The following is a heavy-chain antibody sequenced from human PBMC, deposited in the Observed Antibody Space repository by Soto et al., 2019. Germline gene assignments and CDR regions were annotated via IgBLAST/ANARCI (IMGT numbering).Heavy chain of an antibody. V-gene: IGHV3-11*06. CDR2: SSNSGTYT. D-gene: IGHD3-10*02. CDR3: ARSGDNYNVLDY. Sequence: GGSLRLSCAASGFTVSDYYMSWIRQAPGKGLEWLSYSSNSGTYTRYADSVKGRFSISRDNAKNSLYLQINSLRGEDTATYYCARSGDNYNVLDYWGQGTPVTAPQ. CDR1: GFTVSDYY. J-gene: IGHJ4*02.